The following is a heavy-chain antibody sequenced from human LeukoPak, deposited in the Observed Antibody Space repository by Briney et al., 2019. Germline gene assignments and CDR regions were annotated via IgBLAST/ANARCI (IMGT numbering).Heavy chain of an antibody. CDR2: IYTSGST. D-gene: IGHD4/OR15-4a*01. V-gene: IGHV4-61*02. CDR1: GGSISSGSYY. J-gene: IGHJ4*02. CDR3: AGGLSWGPYYFDY. Sequence: SETLSLTCTVSGGSISSGSYYWSWIRQPAGKGLEWIGRIYTSGSTNYNPSLKSRVTISVDASKNQFSLTLNSMTAADTALYYCAGGLSWGPYYFDYWGQGTLVTVSS.